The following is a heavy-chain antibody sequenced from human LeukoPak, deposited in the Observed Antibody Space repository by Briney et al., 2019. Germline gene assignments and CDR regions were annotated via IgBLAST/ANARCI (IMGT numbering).Heavy chain of an antibody. Sequence: GESLKISCKGSGYSFTSYWIGWVRQMPGKGPEWMGIIYPGDSDTRYSPSFQGQVTISADKSISTAYLQWSSLKASDTAMYYCARLTIGYSSGWSFDYWGQGTLVTVSS. V-gene: IGHV5-51*01. CDR1: GYSFTSYW. J-gene: IGHJ4*02. D-gene: IGHD6-19*01. CDR3: ARLTIGYSSGWSFDY. CDR2: IYPGDSDT.